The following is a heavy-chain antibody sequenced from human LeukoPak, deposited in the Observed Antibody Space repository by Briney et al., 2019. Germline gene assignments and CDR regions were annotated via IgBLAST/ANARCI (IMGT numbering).Heavy chain of an antibody. CDR3: ARDGSYYAY. CDR2: IYSSGTT. Sequence: SETLSLTCTVSGGSITNYYWTWIRQPPGKGLEWIGYIYSSGTTNYNLSLKSRVTMSVDTSKNQFSLKLSSVTAADTAMYYCARDGSYYAYWGQGILVTVSS. J-gene: IGHJ4*02. V-gene: IGHV4-59*01. D-gene: IGHD1-26*01. CDR1: GGSITNYY.